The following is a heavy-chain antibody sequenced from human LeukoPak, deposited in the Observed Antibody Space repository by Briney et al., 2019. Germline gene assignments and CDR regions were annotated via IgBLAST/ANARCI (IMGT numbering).Heavy chain of an antibody. V-gene: IGHV1-69*05. D-gene: IGHD3-22*01. J-gene: IGHJ4*02. CDR2: IIPIFGTA. Sequence: GASVKVSCKASGGTFSSYAISWVRQPPGQGLEWMGGIIPIFGTANYAQKFQGRVTITTDESKSTAYMELSSLRSEDTAVYYCARGGYYYDSSGYYHFDYWGQGTLVTVSS. CDR3: ARGGYYYDSSGYYHFDY. CDR1: GGTFSSYA.